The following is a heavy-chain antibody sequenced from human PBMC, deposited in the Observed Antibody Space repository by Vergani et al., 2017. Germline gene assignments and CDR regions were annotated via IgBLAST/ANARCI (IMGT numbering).Heavy chain of an antibody. V-gene: IGHV5-10-1*03. Sequence: EVQLVQSGAEVKKPGESLRISCQGSGYSFTTYWITWVRQMPGKGLEWMGRIDPSDSYTNYSPSFQGHVTISADKSISTAYLQWSSLKASDTAMYYCARLGWQGYYFDYWGQGTLVTVSS. CDR1: GYSFTTYW. CDR2: IDPSDSYT. CDR3: ARLGWQGYYFDY. J-gene: IGHJ4*02. D-gene: IGHD7-27*01.